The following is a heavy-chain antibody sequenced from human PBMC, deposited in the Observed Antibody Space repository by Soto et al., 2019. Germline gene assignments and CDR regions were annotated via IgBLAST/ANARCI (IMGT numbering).Heavy chain of an antibody. J-gene: IGHJ4*02. D-gene: IGHD3-22*01. CDR3: ARESLNYYDSSGYPDY. CDR1: GYTFTSYY. Sequence: ASVIVSCKASGYTFTSYYMHWVRQAPGQGLEWMGIINPNGGSTSYAQKFQGRVTMTRDTSTSTVYMELSSLRSEDTAVYYCARESLNYYDSSGYPDYWGQGTLVTVSS. V-gene: IGHV1-46*03. CDR2: INPNGGST.